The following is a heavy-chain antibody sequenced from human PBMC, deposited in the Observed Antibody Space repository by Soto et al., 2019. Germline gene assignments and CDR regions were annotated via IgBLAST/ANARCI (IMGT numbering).Heavy chain of an antibody. Sequence: QVQLVESGGAVVQPGRSLRLSCAASGFTFSSYAMHWVRQAPGKGLEWVAVISYDGSNKYYADSVKGRFTISRDNSKNTLYLQMNSLRAEDTAVYYCASRRYYGMDVWGQGTTVTVSS. CDR1: GFTFSSYA. CDR3: ASRRYYGMDV. CDR2: ISYDGSNK. J-gene: IGHJ6*02. V-gene: IGHV3-30-3*01.